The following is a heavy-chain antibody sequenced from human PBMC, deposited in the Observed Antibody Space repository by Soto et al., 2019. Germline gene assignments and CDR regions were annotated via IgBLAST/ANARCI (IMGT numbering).Heavy chain of an antibody. J-gene: IGHJ4*02. CDR2: ISSSGGST. Sequence: EVQLLESGGGLVQPGGSLRLSCGASGFSFSSYAMSWVRQAPGKGLEWVSGISSSGGSTYYADSVKGRFTISRDNAKNTRYMQMNSLRAEDTAVYSCAKQLMVRGVVLLFDYWGQGTLVTVSS. D-gene: IGHD3-10*01. V-gene: IGHV3-23*01. CDR1: GFSFSSYA. CDR3: AKQLMVRGVVLLFDY.